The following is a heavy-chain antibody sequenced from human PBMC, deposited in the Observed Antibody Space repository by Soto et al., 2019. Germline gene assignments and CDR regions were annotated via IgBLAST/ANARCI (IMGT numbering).Heavy chain of an antibody. V-gene: IGHV4-39*01. D-gene: IGHD3-10*01. Sequence: QLQLQESGPGLVKPSETLSLTCTVSGGSISSSSYYWGWIRQPPGKGLEWIGSINYSGRTYYNPSLKSRVTISVDKSKIQFSLKLSSVSAAHTVVYYCPRLLLYGSGSRVYFDYWGQGTLVTVSS. CDR2: INYSGRT. J-gene: IGHJ4*02. CDR1: GGSISSSSYY. CDR3: PRLLLYGSGSRVYFDY.